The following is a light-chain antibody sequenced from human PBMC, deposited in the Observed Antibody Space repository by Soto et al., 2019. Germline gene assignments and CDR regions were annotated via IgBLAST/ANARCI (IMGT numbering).Light chain of an antibody. CDR3: SSYTSSSTLVV. V-gene: IGLV2-14*01. J-gene: IGLJ2*01. CDR1: SSDVGGYNY. CDR2: DVS. Sequence: QSVLTQPASVSGSPGQSITISCTGTSSDVGGYNYVSWYQQQPGKAPKLMIYDVSNRPSGVSNRFSGSKSGNTASLTISGLQAEDEADNYCSSYTSSSTLVVFGGGTKLTAL.